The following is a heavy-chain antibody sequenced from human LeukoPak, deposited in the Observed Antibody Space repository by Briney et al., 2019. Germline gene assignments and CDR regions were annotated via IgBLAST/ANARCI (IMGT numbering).Heavy chain of an antibody. CDR1: GFTFSSYA. CDR3: ARGAGYNYPYYFDY. CDR2: ISYDGSNK. V-gene: IGHV3-30-3*01. Sequence: TGGSLRLSCAASGFTFSSYAMHWVRQAPGKGLEWVAVISYDGSNKYYADSVKGRLTISRDNSKNTLYLQMNSLRAEDTAVYYCARGAGYNYPYYFDYWGQGTLVTVSS. D-gene: IGHD5-24*01. J-gene: IGHJ4*02.